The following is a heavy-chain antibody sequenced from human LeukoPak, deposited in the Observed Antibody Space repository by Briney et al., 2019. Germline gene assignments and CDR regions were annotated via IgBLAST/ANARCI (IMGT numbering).Heavy chain of an antibody. CDR3: ASGSASWDYYYYTDV. CDR2: IKQDGSEK. D-gene: IGHD1-26*01. V-gene: IGHV3-7*01. J-gene: IGHJ6*03. CDR1: GFTFSSYW. Sequence: GGSLRLSCAASGFTFSSYWMSWVRQAPGKGLEWVANIKQDGSEKYYVDSVKGRFTISRDNAKNSLYLQMNSLRAEDTAVYYCASGSASWDYYYYTDVWSKGTTVTVTS.